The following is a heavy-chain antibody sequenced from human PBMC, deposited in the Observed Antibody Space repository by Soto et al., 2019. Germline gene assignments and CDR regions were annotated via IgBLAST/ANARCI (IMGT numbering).Heavy chain of an antibody. D-gene: IGHD2-8*01. V-gene: IGHV3-74*01. CDR2: INSDGSST. J-gene: IGHJ6*02. Sequence: EVQLVESGGGLVQPGGSLRLSCAASGFTFSSYWMHWVRQAPGKGLVWVSRINSDGSSTSYADSVKGRFTISRDNAKNTLYLQMNSLRAEDTAEYYCARDWGCTNGVCYPVYYYYGMDVWGQGTTVTVSS. CDR1: GFTFSSYW. CDR3: ARDWGCTNGVCYPVYYYYGMDV.